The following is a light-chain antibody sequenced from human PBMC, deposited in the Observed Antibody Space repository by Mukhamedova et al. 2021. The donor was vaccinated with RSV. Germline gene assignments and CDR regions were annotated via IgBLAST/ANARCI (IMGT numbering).Light chain of an antibody. Sequence: WYQRRVHGQAPKLLIYAASNLQSGVPSRFSGSGSGTDFSLTISSLQPEDSATYYCQQSYTIPRTFGQGTKVEIK. CDR2: AAS. CDR3: QQSYTIPRT. V-gene: IGKV1-39*01. J-gene: IGKJ1*01.